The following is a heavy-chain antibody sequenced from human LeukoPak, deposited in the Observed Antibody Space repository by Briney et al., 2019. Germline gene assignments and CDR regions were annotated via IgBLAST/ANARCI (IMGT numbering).Heavy chain of an antibody. Sequence: TSETLSLTCPVSGGSISSSLYYWSWLRQPPGKGLEWIGEINHSGSTNYNPSLKSRVTISVDTSKNQFSLKLSSVTAADTAVYYCARGHKMVVITPNWFDPWGQGTLVTVSS. J-gene: IGHJ5*02. D-gene: IGHD3-22*01. V-gene: IGHV4-39*07. CDR2: INHSGST. CDR3: ARGHKMVVITPNWFDP. CDR1: GGSISSSLYY.